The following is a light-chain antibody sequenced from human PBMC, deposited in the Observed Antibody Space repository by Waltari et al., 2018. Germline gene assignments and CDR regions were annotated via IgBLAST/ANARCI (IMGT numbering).Light chain of an antibody. V-gene: IGKV1-5*03. J-gene: IGKJ2*01. CDR2: KAS. CDR1: QSINSW. Sequence: DIQMTQSPSTLSASVGDRVTITYRASQSINSWLAWYQQKPGKAPKLLIYKASTLQSGVPSRFSGSGSGTEFTLTISSLQPDDFATYYCQQYNSHSQTFGRGTKLEIK. CDR3: QQYNSHSQT.